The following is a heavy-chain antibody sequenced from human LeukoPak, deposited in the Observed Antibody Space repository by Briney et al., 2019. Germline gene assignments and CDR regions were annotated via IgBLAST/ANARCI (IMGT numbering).Heavy chain of an antibody. D-gene: IGHD5-18*01. CDR1: GASISSGGYY. Sequence: PSQTLSLTCTVSGASISSGGYYWCWIRQHPGKGLERIGYISYSGTTYYNPSLKSRVTISVDTSKNQLSLELSSVTAADAAVYYCARDNQETWIQALGVMDIWGQGTMVTVSS. CDR3: ARDNQETWIQALGVMDI. J-gene: IGHJ3*02. CDR2: ISYSGTT. V-gene: IGHV4-31*03.